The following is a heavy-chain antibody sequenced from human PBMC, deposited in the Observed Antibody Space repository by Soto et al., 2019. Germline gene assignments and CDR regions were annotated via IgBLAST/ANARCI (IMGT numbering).Heavy chain of an antibody. CDR2: ISYDGSNK. Sequence: QVQLVESGGGVVQPGRSLRLSCAASGFTFSSYAMHWVRQAPGKGLEWVAVISYDGSNKYYAHSVKGRFTISRDNSKNTLCLHMTSLRAEDTVVYYCARDRAVTVYYYYYGIDVWCQGTTVTVSS. CDR3: ARDRAVTVYYYYYGIDV. D-gene: IGHD2-21*02. J-gene: IGHJ6*02. CDR1: GFTFSSYA. V-gene: IGHV3-30-3*01.